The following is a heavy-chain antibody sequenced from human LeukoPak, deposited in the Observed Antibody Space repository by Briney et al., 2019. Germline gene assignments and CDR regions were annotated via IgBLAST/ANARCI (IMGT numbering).Heavy chain of an antibody. D-gene: IGHD6-19*01. J-gene: IGHJ1*01. CDR3: AREEDSSGWYLYFQH. Sequence: GASVKVSCKASGYTFTSYGISWVRQAPGQGLEWMGWISAYNGNTNYAQKLKGRVTMTTDTSTSTAYMELRSLRSDDTAVYYCAREEDSSGWYLYFQHWGQGTLVTVSS. CDR2: ISAYNGNT. CDR1: GYTFTSYG. V-gene: IGHV1-18*01.